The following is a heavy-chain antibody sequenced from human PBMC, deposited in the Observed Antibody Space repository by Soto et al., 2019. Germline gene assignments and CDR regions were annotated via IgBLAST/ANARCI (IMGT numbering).Heavy chain of an antibody. J-gene: IGHJ6*03. D-gene: IGHD3-3*01. Sequence: GGSLRLSCAASGFTFSSYSMNWVRQAPGKGLEWVSYISSSSTIYYADSVKGRFTISRDNAKNSLYLQMNSLRAEDTAVYYCAREGRFLEWLPQLGDYYYMDVWGKGTTVTVSS. V-gene: IGHV3-48*01. CDR1: GFTFSSYS. CDR3: AREGRFLEWLPQLGDYYYMDV. CDR2: ISSSSTI.